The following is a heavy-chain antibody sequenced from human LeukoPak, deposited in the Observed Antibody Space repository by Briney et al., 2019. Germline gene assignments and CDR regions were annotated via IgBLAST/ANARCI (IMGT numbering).Heavy chain of an antibody. CDR2: ISYDGSNK. CDR1: GFTFTNYT. Sequence: GGSLRLSCAASGFTFTNYTMHWVRQAPGKGLEWVAVISYDGSNKYYADSVKGRFTISRDNSKNTLYLQMNSLRAEDTAVYYCAAAHSSGWYYFDYWGQGTLVTVSS. J-gene: IGHJ4*02. V-gene: IGHV3-30*04. D-gene: IGHD6-19*01. CDR3: AAAHSSGWYYFDY.